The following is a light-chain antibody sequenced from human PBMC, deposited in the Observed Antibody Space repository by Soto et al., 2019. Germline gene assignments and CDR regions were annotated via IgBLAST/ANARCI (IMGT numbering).Light chain of an antibody. CDR3: QPYRHFPRLS. J-gene: IGKJ4*01. CDR2: GAS. CDR1: QSVDSY. Sequence: EIVMTQSPATLSVSPGERATLSCRASQSVDSYLAWYQQKPGQPPRLLIYGASNRTTGIPARFSGSGSGTEFTLTISILQSEDFGVYFCQPYRHFPRLSFGGGTKVEIK. V-gene: IGKV3-15*01.